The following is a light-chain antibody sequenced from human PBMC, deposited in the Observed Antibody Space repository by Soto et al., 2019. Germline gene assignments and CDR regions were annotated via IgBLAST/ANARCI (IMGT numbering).Light chain of an antibody. CDR1: QSISSW. CDR3: QQYNSYWRT. CDR2: DAS. Sequence: DIQMTQSPSALSASVGDRATITCRASQSISSWLAWYQQKPGKAPKLLIYDASSLESGVPSRFSGSGSGTEFTLTISSLQPDDFATYYCQQYNSYWRTFGQGTKVDI. J-gene: IGKJ1*01. V-gene: IGKV1-5*01.